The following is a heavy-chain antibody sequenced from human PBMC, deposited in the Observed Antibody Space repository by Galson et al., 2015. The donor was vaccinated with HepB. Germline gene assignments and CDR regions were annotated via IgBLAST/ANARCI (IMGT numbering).Heavy chain of an antibody. CDR2: ISYDGST. Sequence: ETLSLTCTISSGSISTYFWSWIRQFPGKGLEYIGYISYDGSTNYNPSLKSRVTISLATSKNQFSLSLSSVTTADTAVYYSARDLGAYPDLWGQGALVTVSS. CDR3: ARDLGAYPDL. J-gene: IGHJ5*02. V-gene: IGHV4-59*01. CDR1: SGSISTYF.